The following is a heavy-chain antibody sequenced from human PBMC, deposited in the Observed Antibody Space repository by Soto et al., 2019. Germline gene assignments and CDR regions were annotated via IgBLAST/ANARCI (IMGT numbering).Heavy chain of an antibody. CDR1: GFTFSSYG. CDR3: ARGAYCSGGSCYPWYFDY. Sequence: QVQLVESGGGVVQPGRSLRLSCAASGFTFSSYGMHWVRQAPGKGLEWVAVIWYDGSNKYYADSVKGRFTISRDNSKNTXXLQMNSLRAEDTAVYYCARGAYCSGGSCYPWYFDYWGQGTLVTVSS. J-gene: IGHJ4*02. D-gene: IGHD2-15*01. CDR2: IWYDGSNK. V-gene: IGHV3-33*01.